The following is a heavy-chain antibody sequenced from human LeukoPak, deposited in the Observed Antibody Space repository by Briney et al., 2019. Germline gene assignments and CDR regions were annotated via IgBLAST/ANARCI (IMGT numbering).Heavy chain of an antibody. D-gene: IGHD3-3*01. CDR1: GGSISSYY. V-gene: IGHV4-59*01. CDR2: IYYSGST. J-gene: IGHJ4*02. Sequence: SETLSLTCTVSGGSISSYYWSWLRQPPGKGLEWIGYIYYSGSTNYNPSLKSRVTISVDTSKNQFSLKLSSVTAADTAVYYCARGLPLHYDFWNGYYHYFDYWGQGTLVTVSS. CDR3: ARGLPLHYDFWNGYYHYFDY.